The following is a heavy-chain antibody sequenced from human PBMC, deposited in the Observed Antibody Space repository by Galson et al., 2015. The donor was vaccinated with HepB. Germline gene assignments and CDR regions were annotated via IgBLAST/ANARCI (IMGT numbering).Heavy chain of an antibody. CDR2: INPIFGTA. Sequence: SVKVSCKASGYTFTGYYMHWVRQAPGQGLERMGRINPIFGTANYAQKFQGRVSITADESTSTAYMELSSLRSEDTAVYYCAREGGNYYYGMDVWGQGTTVTVSS. CDR1: GYTFTGYY. CDR3: AREGGNYYYGMDV. D-gene: IGHD3-16*01. J-gene: IGHJ6*02. V-gene: IGHV1-69*13.